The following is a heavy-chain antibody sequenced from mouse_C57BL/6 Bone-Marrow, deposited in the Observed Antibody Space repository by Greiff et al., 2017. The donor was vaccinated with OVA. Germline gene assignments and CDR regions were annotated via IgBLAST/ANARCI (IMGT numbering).Heavy chain of an antibody. CDR2: IHPSDSDT. V-gene: IGHV1-74*01. D-gene: IGHD1-1*01. Sequence: VQLQKAGAEWVKSGASFNFSCKASGYTFTSYWMHWVKQRPGQGLEWIGRIHPSDSDTNYNQKFKGKATLTVDKSSSTAYMQLSSLTSEDSAVYYCAIGLLRSAWFAYWGQGTLVTVSA. CDR1: GYTFTSYW. CDR3: AIGLLRSAWFAY. J-gene: IGHJ3*01.